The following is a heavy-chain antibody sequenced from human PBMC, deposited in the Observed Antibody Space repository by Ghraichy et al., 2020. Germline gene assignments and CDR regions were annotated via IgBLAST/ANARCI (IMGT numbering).Heavy chain of an antibody. J-gene: IGHJ6*02. CDR2: ISSSSSTI. V-gene: IGHV3-48*02. CDR1: GFTFSSYS. CDR3: ARDISRSSWYVWYYYGMDV. D-gene: IGHD6-13*01. Sequence: GGSLRLSCAASGFTFSSYSMNWVRQAPGKGLEWVSYISSSSSTIYYADSVKGRFTISRDNAKNSLYLQMNSLRDEDTAVYYCARDISRSSWYVWYYYGMDVWGQGTTVTVSS.